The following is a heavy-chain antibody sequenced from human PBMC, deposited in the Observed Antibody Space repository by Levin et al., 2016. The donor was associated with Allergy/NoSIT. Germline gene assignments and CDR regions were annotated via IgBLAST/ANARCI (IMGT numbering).Heavy chain of an antibody. J-gene: IGHJ6*02. CDR3: ARDRLEASSKGQWPYALDV. Sequence: WIRQPPGKGPEWIGNIHYSGTTKYNPSLNSRVTISLDKSKNQFSLKLSSVTSADTAIYYCARDRLEASSKGQWPYALDVWGQGTTVTVSS. D-gene: IGHD1-1*01. CDR2: IHYSGTT. V-gene: IGHV4-59*01.